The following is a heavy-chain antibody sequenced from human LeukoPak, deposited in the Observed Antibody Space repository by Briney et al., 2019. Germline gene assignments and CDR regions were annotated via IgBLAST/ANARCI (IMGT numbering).Heavy chain of an antibody. Sequence: GVSLRLSCAASGFTFSNYALHWLRQATGKGVEHVSLISSNGGSTYYANSVKGRFTISRDNSKNTLYLRMGSLRAEDMAVYYCARVRGDYVVDYWGQGTLVTVSS. CDR2: ISSNGGST. CDR3: ARVRGDYVVDY. J-gene: IGHJ4*02. V-gene: IGHV3-64*01. CDR1: GFTFSNYA. D-gene: IGHD4-17*01.